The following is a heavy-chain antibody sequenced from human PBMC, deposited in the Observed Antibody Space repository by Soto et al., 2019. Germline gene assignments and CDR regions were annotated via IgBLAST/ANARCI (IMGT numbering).Heavy chain of an antibody. CDR2: IKQDGSEK. Sequence: GGSLRLSCAASGFTFSSYWMSWVRQAPWKGLEWVANIKQDGSEKYYVDSVKGRFTISRDNAKNSLYLQMNSLRAEDTAVYYCARDEVVVPAAISYWGQGTLVTVSS. J-gene: IGHJ4*02. CDR1: GFTFSSYW. D-gene: IGHD2-2*02. CDR3: ARDEVVVPAAISY. V-gene: IGHV3-7*01.